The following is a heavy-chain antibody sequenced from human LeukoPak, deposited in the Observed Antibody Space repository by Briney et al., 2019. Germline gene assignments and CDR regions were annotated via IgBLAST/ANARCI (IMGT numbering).Heavy chain of an antibody. CDR2: ASYSGST. J-gene: IGHJ6*03. V-gene: IGHV4-59*01. CDR1: GDSISSYY. CDR3: ARVPAVNYYYYSMDV. Sequence: PSETLSLTCTVSGDSISSYYWSWIRQPPGKGLEWIGFASYSGSTNYNPSLKSRVTISVDTSTNQFSLKLSSVTAADTAVYYCARVPAVNYYYYSMDVWGKGTTVTVSS. D-gene: IGHD2-2*01.